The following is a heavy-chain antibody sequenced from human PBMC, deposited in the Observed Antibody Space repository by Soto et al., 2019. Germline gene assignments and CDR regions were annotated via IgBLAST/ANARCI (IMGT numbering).Heavy chain of an antibody. J-gene: IGHJ6*02. Sequence: VNVSCKASGGTFNNYPITWVRQAPGEGLEWMGGSIPIFGTANYAQKFQGRVTISVDESTSTAYMELSSLRSEDTAVYYCARGRGYSGDDHYYYFDMDVWGQGTTVTVS. CDR2: SIPIFGTA. D-gene: IGHD5-12*01. CDR3: ARGRGYSGDDHYYYFDMDV. CDR1: GGTFNNYP. V-gene: IGHV1-69*01.